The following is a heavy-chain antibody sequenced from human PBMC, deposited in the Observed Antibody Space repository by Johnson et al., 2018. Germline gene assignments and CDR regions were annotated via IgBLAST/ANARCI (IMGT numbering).Heavy chain of an antibody. CDR1: GYTFTSYD. Sequence: VQLVESGAEVKKPGASVKVSCQASGYTFTSYDINWVRQATGQGLEWMGWMNPNSGNSGYAQKFQDRVTMTRNTSISTAYMELSSLRSEETAVYFCARFVTLSGMGVWGQGTTVTVSS. CDR3: ARFVTLSGMGV. D-gene: IGHD3-16*01. CDR2: MNPNSGNS. J-gene: IGHJ6*02. V-gene: IGHV1-8*01.